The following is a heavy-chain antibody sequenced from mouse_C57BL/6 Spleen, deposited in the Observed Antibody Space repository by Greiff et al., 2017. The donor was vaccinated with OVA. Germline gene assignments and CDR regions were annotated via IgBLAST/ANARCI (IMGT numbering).Heavy chain of an antibody. CDR1: GYTFTSYW. V-gene: IGHV1-5*01. Sequence: DVQLQESGTVLARPGASVKMSCKTSGYTFTSYWMHWVKQRPGQGLEWIGAIYPGNSDTSYNQKFKGKAKLTAVTSASTAYMELSSLTNEDSAVYYCTPFTTGVEGAWFAYWGQGTLVTVSA. D-gene: IGHD1-1*01. CDR2: IYPGNSDT. CDR3: TPFTTGVEGAWFAY. J-gene: IGHJ3*01.